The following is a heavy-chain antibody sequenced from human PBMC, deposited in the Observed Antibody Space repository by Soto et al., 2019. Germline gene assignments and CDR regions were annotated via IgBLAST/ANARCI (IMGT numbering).Heavy chain of an antibody. J-gene: IGHJ5*02. CDR1: GYTFTSYY. D-gene: IGHD2-2*01. CDR3: ARRGYCSSTSCYPPFDP. Sequence: ASVKVSCKASGYTFTSYYMHWVRQAPGQGLEWMGIINPSGGSTSYAQKFQGRVTMTRDTSTSTVYMELSSLRSEDTAVYYCARRGYCSSTSCYPPFDPWGQGTLVTVSS. CDR2: INPSGGST. V-gene: IGHV1-46*01.